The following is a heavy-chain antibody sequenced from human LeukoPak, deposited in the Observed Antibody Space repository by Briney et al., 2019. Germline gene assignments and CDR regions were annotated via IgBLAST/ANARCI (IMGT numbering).Heavy chain of an antibody. D-gene: IGHD3-10*01. Sequence: ASVKVSCKASGYTFTSYDINWVRQATGQGLEWMGWMNPNSGNTGYAQKFQGRVTMNRNTSISTAYMEVSSLRSEDTAVYYCARGMYMVRGVTGFDPWGQGTLVTVSS. J-gene: IGHJ5*02. CDR1: GYTFTSYD. CDR3: ARGMYMVRGVTGFDP. V-gene: IGHV1-8*01. CDR2: MNPNSGNT.